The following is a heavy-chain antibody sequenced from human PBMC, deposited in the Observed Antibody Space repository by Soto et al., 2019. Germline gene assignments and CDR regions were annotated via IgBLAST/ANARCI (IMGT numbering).Heavy chain of an antibody. Sequence: PSETLSLTCAVSGYSINSGYYWCGIRQPPGKGLEWIGSIHHGGTTYYNPSLKGRGTISMDTSKNQFSLRLSSLTAEDTALYFCSRGSGSYPFDYWGQGTLVTVSS. CDR1: GYSINSGYY. D-gene: IGHD1-26*01. CDR3: SRGSGSYPFDY. V-gene: IGHV4-38-2*01. J-gene: IGHJ4*02. CDR2: IHHGGTT.